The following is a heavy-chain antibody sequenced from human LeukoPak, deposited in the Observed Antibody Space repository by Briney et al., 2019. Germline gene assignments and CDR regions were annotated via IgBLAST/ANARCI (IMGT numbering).Heavy chain of an antibody. Sequence: GASVKVSCKASGGTFSSYAISWVRQAPGQGLEWMGRIIPILGIANYAQKFQGRVTITADKSTSTAYMELSSLRSEDTAVYYCAREMAPYYFDYWGQGTLVTVSS. V-gene: IGHV1-69*04. D-gene: IGHD2-8*01. J-gene: IGHJ4*02. CDR1: GGTFSSYA. CDR2: IIPILGIA. CDR3: AREMAPYYFDY.